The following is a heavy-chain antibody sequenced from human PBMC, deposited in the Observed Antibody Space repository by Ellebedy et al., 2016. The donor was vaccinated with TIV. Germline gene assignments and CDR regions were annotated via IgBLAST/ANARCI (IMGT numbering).Heavy chain of an antibody. V-gene: IGHV3-49*03. CDR3: TREVGYGDSYGMDV. Sequence: GESLKISXTASGFTFGDYAMSWFRQAPGKGLEWVGFIGSKAYGGTTEYAASVKGRFTISRDDSKSIAYLQMNSLKTEDTAVYYCTREVGYGDSYGMDVWGQGTTVTVSS. CDR1: GFTFGDYA. J-gene: IGHJ6*02. D-gene: IGHD4-17*01. CDR2: IGSKAYGGTT.